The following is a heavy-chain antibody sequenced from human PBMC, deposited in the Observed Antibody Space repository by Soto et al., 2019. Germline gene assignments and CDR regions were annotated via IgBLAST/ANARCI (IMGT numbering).Heavy chain of an antibody. CDR3: ARGSYCSGGSCYFDY. J-gene: IGHJ4*02. V-gene: IGHV3-21*01. Sequence: VQLVESGGGLVQPGGSLRLSCAASGFTFSSYSMNWVRQAPGKGLEWVSSISSSSSYIYYADSVKGRFTISRDNAKNSLYLQMNSLRAEDTAVYYCARGSYCSGGSCYFDYWGQGTLVTVSS. D-gene: IGHD2-15*01. CDR1: GFTFSSYS. CDR2: ISSSSSYI.